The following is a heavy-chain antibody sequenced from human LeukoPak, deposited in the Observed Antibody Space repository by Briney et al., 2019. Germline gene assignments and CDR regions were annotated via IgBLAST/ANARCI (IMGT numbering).Heavy chain of an antibody. J-gene: IGHJ4*02. V-gene: IGHV3-23*01. CDR3: AKRLSNYFDY. Sequence: GGTLRLSCAASGFTFSSYGMNWVRQAPGKGLEWVSAISGSGGSTYYADSVKGRFTISRDNSKNTLYLQMNSLRAEDTAVYYCAKRLSNYFDYWGQGTLVTVSS. CDR2: ISGSGGST. CDR1: GFTFSSYG.